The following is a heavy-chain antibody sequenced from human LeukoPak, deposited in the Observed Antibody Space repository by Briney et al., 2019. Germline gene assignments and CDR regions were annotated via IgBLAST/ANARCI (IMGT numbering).Heavy chain of an antibody. D-gene: IGHD3-22*01. V-gene: IGHV1-3*01. CDR1: GYTFTSYA. Sequence: ASVKVSCKASGYTFTSYAMHWVRQAPGQRLEWMGWINAGNGNTKYSQKFQGRVTITRDTSASTAYMELSSLRSEDTAVYYCAGVGYYGGRLVGSYFDYWGQGTLVTVSS. CDR2: INAGNGNT. CDR3: AGVGYYGGRLVGSYFDY. J-gene: IGHJ4*02.